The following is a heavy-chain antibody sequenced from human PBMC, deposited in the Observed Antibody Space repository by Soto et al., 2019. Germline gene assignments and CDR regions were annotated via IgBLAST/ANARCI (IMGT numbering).Heavy chain of an antibody. CDR1: GFTFSLYG. CDR2: IWDDGRRK. V-gene: IGHV3-33*01. Sequence: GGSLRLSCAASGFTFSLYGMHWVRQAPGKGLEWVAAIWDDGRRKDYADSVKDRLFISRDDSKNTLYLQLDSLRPEDTAVYYCATWQGSLNFHYWGQGTLVTVSS. CDR3: ATWQGSLNFHY. J-gene: IGHJ4*02.